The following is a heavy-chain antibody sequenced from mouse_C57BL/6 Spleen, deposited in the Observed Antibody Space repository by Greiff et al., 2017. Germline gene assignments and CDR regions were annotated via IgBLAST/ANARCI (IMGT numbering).Heavy chain of an antibody. Sequence: QVQLQQSGAELVKPGASVKMSCKASGYTFTSYWITWVKQRPGQGLEWIGDIYPGSGSTNYNEKFKSKATLTVDTSSSTAYMQLSSLTSEDSAVYYCAREFITTVHFDYWGQGTTLTVSS. J-gene: IGHJ2*01. D-gene: IGHD1-1*01. V-gene: IGHV1-55*01. CDR3: AREFITTVHFDY. CDR1: GYTFTSYW. CDR2: IYPGSGST.